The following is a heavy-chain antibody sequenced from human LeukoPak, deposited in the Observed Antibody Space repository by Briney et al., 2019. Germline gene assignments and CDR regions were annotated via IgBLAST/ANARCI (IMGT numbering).Heavy chain of an antibody. D-gene: IGHD4-17*01. Sequence: GGSLRLSCAASGFTFSSYAMSWVRRAPGKGLEWVSAISGSGGSTFYADSGKGRFTIFRDNSKNTLYLQMNSLRAEDTAVYYCAKQPVPYGDQYYFDYWGQGTLVTVSS. CDR1: GFTFSSYA. CDR3: AKQPVPYGDQYYFDY. J-gene: IGHJ4*02. V-gene: IGHV3-23*01. CDR2: ISGSGGST.